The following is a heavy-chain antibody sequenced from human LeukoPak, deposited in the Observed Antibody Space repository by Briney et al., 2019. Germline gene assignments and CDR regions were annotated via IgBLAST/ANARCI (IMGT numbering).Heavy chain of an antibody. CDR3: ARDLDGWGNNPSPKGPFDY. J-gene: IGHJ4*02. CDR1: GYTFTSYG. Sequence: GASVKVSCKASGYTFTSYGISWVRQAPGQGLEWMGGVIPIFGTANYAQKLQGRVTITADESTNTAYMELSGLTSEDTAVYYCARDLDGWGNNPSPKGPFDYWGQGTLVTVSS. D-gene: IGHD3-16*01. CDR2: VIPIFGTA. V-gene: IGHV1-69*13.